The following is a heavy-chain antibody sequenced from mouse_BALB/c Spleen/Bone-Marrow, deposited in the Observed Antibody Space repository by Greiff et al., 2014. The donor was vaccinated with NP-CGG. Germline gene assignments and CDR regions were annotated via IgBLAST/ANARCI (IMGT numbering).Heavy chain of an antibody. CDR1: GFNIKDTY. Sequence: DVKLQESGTDLVKPGASVKLSCTASGFNIKDTYMHWVKQRPEQGPDWIGRIDPTSGNIQYDPKFQGRAAITADTSSNTAYLQLSSLTSEDTAVYYCASLTGTFDYWGQGTPLTVSS. D-gene: IGHD4-1*01. V-gene: IGHV14-3*02. CDR3: ASLTGTFDY. CDR2: IDPTSGNI. J-gene: IGHJ2*01.